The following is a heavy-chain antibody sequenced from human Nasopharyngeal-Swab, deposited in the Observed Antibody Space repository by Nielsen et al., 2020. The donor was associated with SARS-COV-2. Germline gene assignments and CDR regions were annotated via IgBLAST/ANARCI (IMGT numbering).Heavy chain of an antibody. CDR2: ISSSSSTI. D-gene: IGHD3-22*01. V-gene: IGHV3-48*04. Sequence: GESLKISCAASGFTFSSYSMNWVRQAPGKGLEWVSYISSSSSTIYYADSVKGRFTISRDNAKNSLYLQMNSLRAEDTAVYYCARDSYYYDSSGYLTTDAFDIWGQGTMVTVSS. CDR1: GFTFSSYS. CDR3: ARDSYYYDSSGYLTTDAFDI. J-gene: IGHJ3*02.